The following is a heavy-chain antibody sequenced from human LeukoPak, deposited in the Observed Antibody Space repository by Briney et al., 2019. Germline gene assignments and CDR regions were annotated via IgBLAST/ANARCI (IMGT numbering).Heavy chain of an antibody. CDR1: GGSISSSSHY. V-gene: IGHV4-39*01. CDR3: ARRPSTVAGFDY. D-gene: IGHD6-19*01. Sequence: PSETQSLTCTVSGGSISSSSHYWGWIRQPPGKGLEWIGIIYYSGTTYYNPSLKSRVTISVDTSTNQFSLKLSSVTAADTAVYYCARRPSTVAGFDYWGQGTLVTVSS. CDR2: IYYSGTT. J-gene: IGHJ4*02.